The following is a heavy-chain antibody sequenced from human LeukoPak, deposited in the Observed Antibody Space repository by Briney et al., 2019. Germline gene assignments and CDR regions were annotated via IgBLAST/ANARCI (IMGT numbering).Heavy chain of an antibody. V-gene: IGHV1-69*13. CDR1: GGTFSSYA. D-gene: IGHD3-22*01. CDR3: ARDYYDSSGYYYGSD. CDR2: IIPIFGTA. J-gene: IGHJ4*02. Sequence: GASVKVSCKASGGTFSSYAISWVRQAPGQGLEWMGGIIPIFGTANYAQKFQGRVTITADESTSTAYMELSSLRSEDTAVYYCARDYYDSSGYYYGSDWGQGTLVTVSS.